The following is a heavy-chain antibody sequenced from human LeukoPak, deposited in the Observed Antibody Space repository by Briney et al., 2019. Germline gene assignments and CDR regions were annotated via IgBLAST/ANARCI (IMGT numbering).Heavy chain of an antibody. CDR1: GFTFSSYW. CDR3: ARDGPLSSWYYYGMDV. J-gene: IGHJ6*02. V-gene: IGHV3-7*01. CDR2: IKQDGSEK. D-gene: IGHD6-13*01. Sequence: GGSLRLSCAASGFTFSSYWMSWVRQAPGKGLEWVANIKQDGSEKYYVDSVKGRFTISRDNAKNSLYLQMNSLRAEDTAVYYCARDGPLSSWYYYGMDVWGQGTTVTVSS.